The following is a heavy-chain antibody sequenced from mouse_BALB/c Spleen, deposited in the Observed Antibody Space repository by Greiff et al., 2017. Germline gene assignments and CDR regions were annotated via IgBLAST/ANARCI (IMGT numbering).Heavy chain of an antibody. J-gene: IGHJ2*01. V-gene: IGHV1S137*01. Sequence: VQRVESGAELVRPGVSVKISCKGSGYTFTDYAMHWVKQSHAKSLEWIGVISTYYGDASYNQKFKGKATMTVDKSSSTAYMELARLTSEDSAIYYCAREGITTVVATKRYYFDYWGQGTTLTVSS. CDR1: GYTFTDYA. D-gene: IGHD1-1*01. CDR2: ISTYYGDA. CDR3: AREGITTVVATKRYYFDY.